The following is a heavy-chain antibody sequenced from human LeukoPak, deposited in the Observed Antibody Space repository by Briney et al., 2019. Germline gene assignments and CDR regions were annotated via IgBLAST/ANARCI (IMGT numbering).Heavy chain of an antibody. V-gene: IGHV1-2*02. CDR2: INPNSGGT. Sequence: ASVKVSCKTSGYTFTGYYMHWVRQAPGQGLEWMGWINPNSGGTNYAQKFQGRVTMTRDTSISTAYMELSRLRSDDTAVYYCARGLVVPAASYMDVWGKGTTVTVSS. J-gene: IGHJ6*03. D-gene: IGHD2-2*01. CDR1: GYTFTGYY. CDR3: ARGLVVPAASYMDV.